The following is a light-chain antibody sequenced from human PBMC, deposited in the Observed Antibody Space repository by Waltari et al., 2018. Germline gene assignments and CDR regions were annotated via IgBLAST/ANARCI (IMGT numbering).Light chain of an antibody. J-gene: IGLJ2*01. CDR2: DVR. Sequence: QSALTQPASVSGSPGQSITISCTGTSSDVGGYKYVSWYQQHPGTAPKHMIYDVRNRHSGVSNRFSGSKSGNTASLTISGLHAEDEADYYCSSYISSSTLELFGGGTSLTVL. CDR1: SSDVGGYKY. V-gene: IGLV2-14*03. CDR3: SSYISSSTLEL.